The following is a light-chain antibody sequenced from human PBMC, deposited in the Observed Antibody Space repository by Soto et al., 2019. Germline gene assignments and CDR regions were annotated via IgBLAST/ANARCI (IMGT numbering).Light chain of an antibody. CDR2: AAS. CDR1: QGISNY. J-gene: IGKJ3*01. Sequence: DIQMTQSPSSLSASVGDRVTITCRASQGISNYLAWYQQKPGKVPKLLIYAASTLQSGVPSRFSGSGSGTDFTLTISSLQPEDVASYYCQKYNSAPLFTFGPGTKVDIK. CDR3: QKYNSAPLFT. V-gene: IGKV1-27*01.